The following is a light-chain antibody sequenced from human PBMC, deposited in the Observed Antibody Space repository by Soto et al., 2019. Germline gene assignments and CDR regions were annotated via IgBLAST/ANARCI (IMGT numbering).Light chain of an antibody. Sequence: QSVLTQPPSASGSPGQSGAISCTGTASDIGGYTFVSWYQQHPGKAPKLLIYDVNKRPSGVPDRFSGSKSGNTASLTVSGLQDEDEADYYCSAHGGTNPYVFGTGTKLTVL. CDR2: DVN. V-gene: IGLV2-8*01. CDR3: SAHGGTNPYV. J-gene: IGLJ1*01. CDR1: ASDIGGYTF.